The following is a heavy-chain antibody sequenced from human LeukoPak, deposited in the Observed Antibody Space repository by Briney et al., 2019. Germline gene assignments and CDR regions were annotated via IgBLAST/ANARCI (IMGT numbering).Heavy chain of an antibody. CDR1: GFTFKSYW. J-gene: IGHJ4*02. CDR2: IKQDGSEK. Sequence: GGSLRLSCAASGFTFKSYWMSWVRQAPGKGLEWVANIKQDGSEKCYLDSVKGRFTISRDNAKRSLYLQMNSLRAEDTALYYCASDGGPFDDWGQGTLVTVAS. V-gene: IGHV3-7*04. D-gene: IGHD2-15*01. CDR3: ASDGGPFDD.